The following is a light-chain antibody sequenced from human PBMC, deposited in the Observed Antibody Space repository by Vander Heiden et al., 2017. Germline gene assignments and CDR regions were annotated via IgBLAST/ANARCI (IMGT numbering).Light chain of an antibody. V-gene: IGKV1-39*01. CDR2: DAS. Sequence: DIQMTQSPSSLSASVGDRVTITCRASQSIRSFLNWYQQKPGKAPKLLIYDASSLQSGVPSRFSGSGSGTEFTLTISSLQPEDFATYYCQQSYNTPRTFGPGTKVEI. J-gene: IGKJ1*01. CDR1: QSIRSF. CDR3: QQSYNTPRT.